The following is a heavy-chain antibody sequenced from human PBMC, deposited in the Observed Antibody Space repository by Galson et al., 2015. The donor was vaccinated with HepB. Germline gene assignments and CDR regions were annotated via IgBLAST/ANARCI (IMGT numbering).Heavy chain of an antibody. CDR1: GYTFTSYA. Sequence: SVKVSCKASGYTFTSYAMHWVRQAPGQRLEWMGWINAGNGNTKYSQKFQGRVTITRDTSASTAYMELSSLRSEDTAVYYCARSITFPTSFFDYWGQGTLVTVSS. J-gene: IGHJ4*02. CDR2: INAGNGNT. CDR3: ARSITFPTSFFDY. V-gene: IGHV1-3*01. D-gene: IGHD2/OR15-2a*01.